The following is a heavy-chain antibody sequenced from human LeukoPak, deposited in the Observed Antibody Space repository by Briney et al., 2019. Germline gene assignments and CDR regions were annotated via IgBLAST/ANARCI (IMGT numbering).Heavy chain of an antibody. V-gene: IGHV1-18*01. Sequence: ASVKVSCKASGYTFTSYGISWVRQAPGQGLEWMGWISAYNGNTNYAQKLQGRVTMTTDTSTSTAYMELRSLKSEDTAMYYCARERDYYDTNGYPNNWFDPWGQGTLVTVSS. CDR2: ISAYNGNT. CDR1: GYTFTSYG. J-gene: IGHJ5*02. CDR3: ARERDYYDTNGYPNNWFDP. D-gene: IGHD3-22*01.